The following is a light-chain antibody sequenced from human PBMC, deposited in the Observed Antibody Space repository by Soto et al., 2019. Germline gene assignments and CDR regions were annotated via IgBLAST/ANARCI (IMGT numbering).Light chain of an antibody. CDR2: AAS. J-gene: IGKJ5*01. V-gene: IGKV1-39*01. CDR1: QSISRY. Sequence: DIQMTQSPSSLSASVGDRVTITFRASQSISRYLNWYQHRPGQAPKLLINAASNLRSGVPSRFSGSGSGTDFTLTITSLQPEDFAFYYCQQSYVTPPITFGQGTRLEIK. CDR3: QQSYVTPPIT.